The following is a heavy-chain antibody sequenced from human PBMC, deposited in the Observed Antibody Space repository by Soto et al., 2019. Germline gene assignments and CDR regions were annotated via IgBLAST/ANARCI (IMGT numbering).Heavy chain of an antibody. D-gene: IGHD3-16*01. CDR2: ITHSGSTI. CDR3: ARDPSMITSGGVSYKSVDY. CDR1: GFAFSDYY. Sequence: GGSLRLSCAASGFAFSDYYMSLIRQSPGKGLEWVSYITHSGSTISYADSVKGRFTISRDNAKNSLYLQMNSLRAEDKAIYYCARDPSMITSGGVSYKSVDYWCQGTLFAVSS. V-gene: IGHV3-11*01. J-gene: IGHJ4*02.